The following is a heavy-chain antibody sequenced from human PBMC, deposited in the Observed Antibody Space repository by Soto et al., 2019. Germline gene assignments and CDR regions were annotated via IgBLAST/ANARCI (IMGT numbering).Heavy chain of an antibody. V-gene: IGHV2-5*02. Sequence: SGPTLVNPTQTLTLTCTLSGVSLGTSGVGVGWIRQPPGKALEWLALIYWDGDKRYSPSLKSRLTITKDTSKNQVVLTMTNMDPVDTATYYCVRPYYYFGSGSYYDVQWANWFDPWGQGSQVTVSS. CDR2: IYWDGDK. J-gene: IGHJ5*02. D-gene: IGHD3-10*01. CDR1: GVSLGTSGVG. CDR3: VRPYYYFGSGSYYDVQWANWFDP.